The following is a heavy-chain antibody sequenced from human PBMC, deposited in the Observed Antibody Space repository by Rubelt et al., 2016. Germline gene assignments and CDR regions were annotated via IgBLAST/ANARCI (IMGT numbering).Heavy chain of an antibody. CDR1: GGSISSSGYY. CDR2: IYYKGGT. V-gene: IGHV4-39*01. CDR3: WRLRCNDFWFDP. D-gene: IGHD1-1*01. Sequence: QLQLQESGPGLVKPSETLSLSCVVSGGSISSSGYYWGWIRQPPGKGLEWIGYIYYKGGTYYNPSLKSRVTIPIDTSKNPVALRRSSVTAADTAVYYWWRLRCNDFWFDPWGQGTLVTVSS. J-gene: IGHJ5*02.